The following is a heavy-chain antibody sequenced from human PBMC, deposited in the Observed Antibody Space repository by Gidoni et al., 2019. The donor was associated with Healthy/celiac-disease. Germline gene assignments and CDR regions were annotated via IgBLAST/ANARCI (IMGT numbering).Heavy chain of an antibody. V-gene: IGHV3-30-3*01. Sequence: QVQLVTSGGGVVQPGRSLRLSCAASGFTFGSYAMHWVRQAPGKGLEWWAVISYDGSNKYYEDSVKGRFTISRDNSKNTLYLQMNSLRAEDTAVYYCARSLGVDTNWFDPWGQGTLVTVSS. CDR2: ISYDGSNK. CDR1: GFTFGSYA. D-gene: IGHD5-18*01. CDR3: ARSLGVDTNWFDP. J-gene: IGHJ5*02.